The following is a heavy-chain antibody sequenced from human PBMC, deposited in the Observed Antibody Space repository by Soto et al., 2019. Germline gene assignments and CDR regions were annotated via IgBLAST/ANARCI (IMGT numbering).Heavy chain of an antibody. CDR3: ARDAGGPYDH. Sequence: SSETLSLTCTVSGAPITINDWSWIRQAPGKGLEWIGYIYYSGSTTYNPSLKSRVTMSADTSKDQFSLKLNTVTAADTAVYYCARDAGGPYDHWGPVILVAVSS. J-gene: IGHJ4*01. D-gene: IGHD2-15*01. CDR1: GAPITIND. CDR2: IYYSGST. V-gene: IGHV4-59*01.